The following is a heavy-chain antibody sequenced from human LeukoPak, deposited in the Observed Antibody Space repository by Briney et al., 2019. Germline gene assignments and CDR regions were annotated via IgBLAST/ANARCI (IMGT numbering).Heavy chain of an antibody. V-gene: IGHV3-53*01. CDR3: ARRAGEYSHPYDY. CDR2: IYSGGNT. Sequence: QPWGSLRLSCTVSGYTVSSNSWSWVRQAPGKGLEWVSFIYSGGNTHYSDSVTGRFTISRDNSKNTLYLQMNSLRAEDTAIYYCARRAGEYSHPYDYWGQGTLVTVSS. D-gene: IGHD2-15*01. J-gene: IGHJ4*02. CDR1: GYTVSSNS.